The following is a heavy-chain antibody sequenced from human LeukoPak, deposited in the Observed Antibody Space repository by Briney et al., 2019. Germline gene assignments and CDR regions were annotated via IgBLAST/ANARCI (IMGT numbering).Heavy chain of an antibody. V-gene: IGHV3-30*04. CDR3: ARPSPPGDGYNPCDY. Sequence: GGSLRLSCVASGFNFHNVAMHWVRQAPGKGLEWVAVISNDDRNKYYTDSVKGRFIISRDNSKNTVYLQMNSLKTEDTAMYYCARPSPPGDGYNPCDYWGPGALVVVSS. CDR1: GFNFHNVA. D-gene: IGHD5-24*01. J-gene: IGHJ4*02. CDR2: ISNDDRNK.